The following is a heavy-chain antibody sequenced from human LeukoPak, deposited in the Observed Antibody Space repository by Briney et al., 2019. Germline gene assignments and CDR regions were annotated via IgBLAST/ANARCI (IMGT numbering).Heavy chain of an antibody. CDR3: ARGTHYYDSSGYRNAEYFQH. Sequence: SETLSLTCTVSGGSISSSSYYWGWIRQPPGKGLEWIGSIYYSGSTYYNPSLKSRVTISVDTSKNQFSLKLSSVTAVDTAVYYCARGTHYYDSSGYRNAEYFQHWGQGTLVTVSS. CDR1: GGSISSSSYY. D-gene: IGHD3-22*01. CDR2: IYYSGST. V-gene: IGHV4-39*01. J-gene: IGHJ1*01.